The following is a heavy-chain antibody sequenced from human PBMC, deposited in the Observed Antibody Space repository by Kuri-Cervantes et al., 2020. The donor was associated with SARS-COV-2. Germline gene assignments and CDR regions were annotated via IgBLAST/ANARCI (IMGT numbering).Heavy chain of an antibody. D-gene: IGHD1-26*01. CDR1: GFTFSSYS. Sequence: LSLTCAASGFTFSSYSMNWVRQAPGKGLEWVSYISSSSSTIYYADSVKGRFTISRDNAKNSLYLQMNSLRDEDTAVYYCARVVLWELGNLDYWGQGTLVTVSS. J-gene: IGHJ4*02. CDR2: ISSSSSTI. CDR3: ARVVLWELGNLDY. V-gene: IGHV3-48*02.